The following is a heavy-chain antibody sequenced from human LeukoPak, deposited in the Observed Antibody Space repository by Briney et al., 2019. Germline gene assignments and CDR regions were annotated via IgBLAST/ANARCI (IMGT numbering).Heavy chain of an antibody. J-gene: IGHJ4*02. Sequence: GGSLRLSCAASGFTFSGYAIHWVRQAPGKGLEWVSAISGSGGSTYYADSVKGRFTISRDNSKNTLYLQMNSLRAEDTAVYYCAKAHDYGDYSFDYWGQGTLVTVSS. V-gene: IGHV3-23*01. CDR3: AKAHDYGDYSFDY. CDR2: ISGSGGST. CDR1: GFTFSGYA. D-gene: IGHD4-17*01.